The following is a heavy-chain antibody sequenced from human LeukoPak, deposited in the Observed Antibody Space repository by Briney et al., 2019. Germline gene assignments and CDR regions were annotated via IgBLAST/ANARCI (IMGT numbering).Heavy chain of an antibody. D-gene: IGHD3-10*01. CDR1: GYTFTGYY. J-gene: IGHJ4*02. Sequence: GASVKVSCKASGYTFTGYYMHWVRQAPGQGLEWMGWINPNSGGTNYAQKFQGRVTMTRDTSISTAYMELSRLRSDDTAVYYCARDAMYYYGSRTYFFFEYWGQGTLVTVSS. V-gene: IGHV1-2*02. CDR3: ARDAMYYYGSRTYFFFEY. CDR2: INPNSGGT.